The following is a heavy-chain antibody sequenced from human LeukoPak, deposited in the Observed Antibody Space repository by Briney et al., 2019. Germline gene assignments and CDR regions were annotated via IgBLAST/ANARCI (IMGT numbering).Heavy chain of an antibody. Sequence: ASVKVSCKASGYTFTSYGISWVRQAPGQGLEWMGWISAYNGNTNYAQKLQGRVTMTTDTSTSTAYMELSRLRSDDTAVYYCARPSQSGVRGQNWFDPWGQGTLVTVSS. D-gene: IGHD3-16*01. V-gene: IGHV1-18*01. CDR1: GYTFTSYG. CDR2: ISAYNGNT. J-gene: IGHJ5*02. CDR3: ARPSQSGVRGQNWFDP.